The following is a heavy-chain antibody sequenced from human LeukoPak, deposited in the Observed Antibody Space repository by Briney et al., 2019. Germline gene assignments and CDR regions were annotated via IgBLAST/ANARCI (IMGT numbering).Heavy chain of an antibody. J-gene: IGHJ3*02. V-gene: IGHV3-23*01. D-gene: IGHD3-22*01. Sequence: GGSLRLSCAASGFTFSSYAMSWVRQAPGKGLEWVSAISGSGGSTYYADSVKGRFTISRDNSKNTLYLQMNSLRAEGTAVYYCASLGGYYDSSGYDPHDAFDIWGQGTMVTVSS. CDR1: GFTFSSYA. CDR2: ISGSGGST. CDR3: ASLGGYYDSSGYDPHDAFDI.